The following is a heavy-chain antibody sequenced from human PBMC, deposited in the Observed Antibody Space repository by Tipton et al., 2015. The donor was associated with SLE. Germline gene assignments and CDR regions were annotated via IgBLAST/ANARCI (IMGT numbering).Heavy chain of an antibody. V-gene: IGHV4-59*11. CDR3: ARDRRRRETYYYGLDV. D-gene: IGHD1-26*01. CDR1: GGSINSHY. J-gene: IGHJ6*02. Sequence: TLSLTCSVSGGSINSHYWSWIRQPPGKGLEWIGYIYYSGSTDYNPSLKNRVTISVDTSKHQFSLKLSSVTAADTAVYYCARDRRRRETYYYGLDVWGRGTTVTVSS. CDR2: IYYSGST.